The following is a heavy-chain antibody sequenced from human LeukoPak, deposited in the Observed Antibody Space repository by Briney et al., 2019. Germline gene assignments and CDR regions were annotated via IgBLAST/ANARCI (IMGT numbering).Heavy chain of an antibody. Sequence: ASVKVSCKASGYTFTSYYMHWVRQAPGQGLEWMGIINPSGGSTSYAQKFQGRVTMTRDMSTSTVYMELSSLRSEDTAVYYRAAATVVTPGMDVWGKGTTVTVSS. D-gene: IGHD4-23*01. CDR3: AAATVVTPGMDV. J-gene: IGHJ6*04. CDR1: GYTFTSYY. V-gene: IGHV1-46*01. CDR2: INPSGGST.